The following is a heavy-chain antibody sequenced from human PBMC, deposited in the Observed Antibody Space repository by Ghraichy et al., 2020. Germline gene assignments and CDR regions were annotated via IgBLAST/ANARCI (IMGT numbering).Heavy chain of an antibody. CDR3: ARGNVDTAMGVYYYYGMDV. CDR1: GYTFTSYD. J-gene: IGHJ6*02. D-gene: IGHD5-18*01. CDR2: MNPNSGNT. Sequence: ASVKVSCKASGYTFTSYDINWVRQATGQGLEWMGWMNPNSGNTGYAQKFQGRVTMTRNTSISTAYMELSSLRSEDTAVYYCARGNVDTAMGVYYYYGMDVWGQGTTVTVSS. V-gene: IGHV1-8*01.